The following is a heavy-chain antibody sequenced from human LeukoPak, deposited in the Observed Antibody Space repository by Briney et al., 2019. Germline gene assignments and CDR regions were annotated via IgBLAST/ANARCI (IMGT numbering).Heavy chain of an antibody. J-gene: IGHJ4*02. V-gene: IGHV3-30*04. CDR3: ARDSWATVTAHSDY. D-gene: IGHD4-17*01. CDR2: ISYDGSNK. Sequence: GGSLRLSCAASGFTFSSYAMHWVRQAPGKGLEWVAVISYDGSNKCYADSVKGRFTISRDNSKNTLYLQMNSLRSEDTAVYYCARDSWATVTAHSDYWGQGTLVTVAS. CDR1: GFTFSSYA.